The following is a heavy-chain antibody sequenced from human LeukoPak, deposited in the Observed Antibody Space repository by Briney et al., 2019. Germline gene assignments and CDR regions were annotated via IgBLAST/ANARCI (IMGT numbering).Heavy chain of an antibody. D-gene: IGHD1-26*01. CDR3: ARDSRGRGNWFDP. V-gene: IGHV3-21*01. Sequence: GGSLRLSCAASGFTFSSYSMNWVRMAPGKGLELVSSISSSSSYIYYADSVKGRFTISRDNAKNSLYLQMNSLRAEDTAVYYCARDSRGRGNWFDPWGQGTLVTVSS. CDR2: ISSSSSYI. J-gene: IGHJ5*02. CDR1: GFTFSSYS.